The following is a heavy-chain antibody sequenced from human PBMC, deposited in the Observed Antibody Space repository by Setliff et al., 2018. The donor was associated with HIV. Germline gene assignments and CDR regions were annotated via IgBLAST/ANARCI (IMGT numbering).Heavy chain of an antibody. CDR1: GFICDDYG. V-gene: IGHV3-9*01. CDR2: ISWNSGSI. CDR3: AKDSRGGFYYFDY. D-gene: IGHD3-16*01. J-gene: IGHJ4*02. Sequence: PGGSLRLSCAASGFICDDYGMSWVRQAPGKGLEWVSGISWNSGSIGYADSVKGRFTISRDNAKNSLYLQMNSLRAEDTALYYCAKDSRGGFYYFDYWGQGTLVTVSS.